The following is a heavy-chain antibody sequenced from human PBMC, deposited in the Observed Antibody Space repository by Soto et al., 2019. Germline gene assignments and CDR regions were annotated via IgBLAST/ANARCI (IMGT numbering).Heavy chain of an antibody. J-gene: IGHJ4*02. D-gene: IGHD3-3*01. CDR1: GGTFSSYA. CDR2: IIPIFGTA. CDR3: ASEGTPREWYYFYY. V-gene: IGHV1-69*13. Sequence: SVKVSCKASGGTFSSYAISWVRQAPGQGLEWMGGIIPIFGTANYAQKFQGRVTITADESTSTAYMELSSLRSEDTAVYYCASEGTPREWYYFYYWGQGTLVTVSS.